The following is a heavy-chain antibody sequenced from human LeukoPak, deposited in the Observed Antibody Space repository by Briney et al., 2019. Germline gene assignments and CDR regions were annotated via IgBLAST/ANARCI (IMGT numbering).Heavy chain of an antibody. CDR2: IWYDGSHA. V-gene: IGHV3-33*01. Sequence: GRSLRLSCSASGFTSSTYGMNWVRQAPGKGLEWVAVIWYDGSHANYADAVKGRFTISRDNSKNTLYLQMNSPRAGDTAVYYCARDRGYSSRWNFGKDYYMDVWGKGTTVTVSS. CDR1: GFTSSTYG. D-gene: IGHD6-13*01. CDR3: ARDRGYSSRWNFGKDYYMDV. J-gene: IGHJ6*03.